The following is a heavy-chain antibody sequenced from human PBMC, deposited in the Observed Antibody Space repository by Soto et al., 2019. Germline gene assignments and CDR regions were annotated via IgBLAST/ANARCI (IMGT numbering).Heavy chain of an antibody. CDR2: INPNSGGT. V-gene: IGHV1-2*02. J-gene: IGHJ6*02. Sequence: GASVKVSCKASGFTFSADYIYWVRQSPGQGLEWIGWINPNSGGTNNAQEFQGRVTMTRDTSTSTVYMELSALISDDTAVYFCARSLLDEYSSSWRSAYYGMDVWGQGTMVTVAS. CDR1: GFTFSADY. D-gene: IGHD2-2*01. CDR3: ARSLLDEYSSSWRSAYYGMDV.